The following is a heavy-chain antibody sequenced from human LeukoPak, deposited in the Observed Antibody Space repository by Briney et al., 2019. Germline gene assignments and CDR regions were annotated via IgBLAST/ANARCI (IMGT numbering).Heavy chain of an antibody. V-gene: IGHV4-61*08. CDR2: IYYSGST. CDR3: ARGIRYFDWLSYPNWFDP. D-gene: IGHD3-9*01. Sequence: PSETLSLTCTVSGGSISSAGYYWSWIRQHPGKGLEWIGYIYYSGSTNYNPSLKSQVTISVDTSKNQFSLKLSSVTAADTAVYYCARGIRYFDWLSYPNWFDPWGQGTLVTVSS. CDR1: GGSISSAGYY. J-gene: IGHJ5*02.